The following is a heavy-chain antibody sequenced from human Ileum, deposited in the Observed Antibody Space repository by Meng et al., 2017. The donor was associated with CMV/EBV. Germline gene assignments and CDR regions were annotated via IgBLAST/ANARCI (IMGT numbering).Heavy chain of an antibody. CDR2: IKEDGNEK. CDR3: ARVGDYALED. D-gene: IGHD3-16*01. Sequence: GESLKISCAASGFTFSKYWMNWVRQAPGKGLEWVANIKEDGNEKSYVDSVEGRFTISRDNAKNSLYLQMNSLRVEDTAVYYCARVGDYALEDWGQGTLVTVSS. V-gene: IGHV3-7*01. J-gene: IGHJ4*02. CDR1: GFTFSKYW.